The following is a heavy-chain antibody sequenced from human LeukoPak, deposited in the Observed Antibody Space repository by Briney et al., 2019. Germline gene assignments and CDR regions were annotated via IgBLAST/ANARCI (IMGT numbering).Heavy chain of an antibody. CDR1: GYSFGIYW. D-gene: IGHD6-13*01. CDR3: AREGQQLVPWFDP. V-gene: IGHV5-10-1*01. CDR2: IDPTNSYT. J-gene: IGHJ5*02. Sequence: NRGESLRITCKGSGYSFGIYWISWVRQMPGKGLERMGRIDPTNSYTNYSPSFQGHVAVSVDRSISTVYLQWNSLKPSDSAMYYCAREGQQLVPWFDPWGQGTLVTVSS.